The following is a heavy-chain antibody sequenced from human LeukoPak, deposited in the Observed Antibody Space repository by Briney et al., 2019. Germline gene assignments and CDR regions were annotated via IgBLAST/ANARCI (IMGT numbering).Heavy chain of an antibody. CDR3: ARRGYSYGI. V-gene: IGHV4-34*01. D-gene: IGHD5-18*01. CDR2: INHSGST. CDR1: GGSFSGYY. Sequence: SETLSLTCAVYGGSFSGYYWSWIRQPPGKGLEWIGEINHSGSTNYNPSLKSRVTISVDTSKNQFSLKLSSVTAADTAVYYCARRGYSYGIWGQGTLVTVSS. J-gene: IGHJ4*02.